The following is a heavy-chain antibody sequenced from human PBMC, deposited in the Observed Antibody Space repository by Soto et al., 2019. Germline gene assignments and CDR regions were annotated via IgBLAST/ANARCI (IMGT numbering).Heavy chain of an antibody. D-gene: IGHD6-13*01. CDR3: MSPRRSRAAGANYYMDV. CDR1: GFTFSDYY. Sequence: QVQLVESGGGLVKPGGSLRLSCAASGFTFSDYYMSWIRQAPGKGLEWVSYISSSGSTIYYADSVKGRFTISRDNAKNSLYLQMNSLRADYRAVYHCMSPRRSRAAGANYYMDVWGKGTTVTVSS. V-gene: IGHV3-11*01. CDR2: ISSSGSTI. J-gene: IGHJ6*03.